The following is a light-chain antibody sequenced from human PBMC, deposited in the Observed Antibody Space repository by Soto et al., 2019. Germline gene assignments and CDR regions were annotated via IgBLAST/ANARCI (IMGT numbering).Light chain of an antibody. CDR2: GAS. V-gene: IGKV3-20*01. Sequence: EIVLTQSPGTLSLSPGERATLSCRASQSVSSSYLAWYQQKPGQAPRLLIYGASSRATGIPDRFSGSGSGTDFTLTISRLEPEEFAVYYCQQYGSSPPWTFGQGTKVEIK. CDR1: QSVSSSY. J-gene: IGKJ1*01. CDR3: QQYGSSPPWT.